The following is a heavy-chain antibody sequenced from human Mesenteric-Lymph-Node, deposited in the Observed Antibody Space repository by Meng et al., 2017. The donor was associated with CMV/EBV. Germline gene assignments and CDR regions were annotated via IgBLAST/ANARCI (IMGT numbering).Heavy chain of an antibody. CDR3: ARWSGYRYGYTDY. CDR1: GDSINFYY. V-gene: IGHV4-59*01. J-gene: IGHJ4*02. Sequence: GSLRLSCTVSGDSINFYYWSWIRQPPGKGLEWIGYIYYSGSTNYNPSLKSRVTISVDTSKNQFSLNLTSVTAADTAVYYCARWSGYRYGYTDYWGQGTLVTVSS. D-gene: IGHD5-18*01. CDR2: IYYSGST.